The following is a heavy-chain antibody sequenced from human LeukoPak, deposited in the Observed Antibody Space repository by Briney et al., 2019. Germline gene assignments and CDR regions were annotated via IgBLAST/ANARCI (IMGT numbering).Heavy chain of an antibody. CDR2: ISGSGGST. J-gene: IGHJ3*02. D-gene: IGHD3-22*01. CDR3: AKVGSTYYYDSSGSPGDAFDI. V-gene: IGHV3-23*01. CDR1: GFTFSNYW. Sequence: GGSLRLSCAASGFTFSNYWMSWVRQAPGKGLEWVSAISGSGGSTYYADSVKGRFTISRDNSKNTLYLQMNSLRAEDTAVYYCAKVGSTYYYDSSGSPGDAFDIWGQGTMVTVSS.